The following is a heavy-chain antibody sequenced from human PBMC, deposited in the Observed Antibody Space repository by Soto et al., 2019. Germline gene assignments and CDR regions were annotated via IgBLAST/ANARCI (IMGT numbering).Heavy chain of an antibody. J-gene: IGHJ3*02. D-gene: IGHD3-22*01. CDR3: ARRNYYDSSGYSHDAFDI. V-gene: IGHV1-69*05. Sequence: SVKVSCKASGGTFSSYAISWVRQAPGQGLEWMGGINPSGGTASYAQKFQGRVTMTRDTSTSTVYMELSSLRSEDTAVYYCARRNYYDSSGYSHDAFDIWGQGTMVTVSS. CDR1: GGTFSSYA. CDR2: INPSGGTA.